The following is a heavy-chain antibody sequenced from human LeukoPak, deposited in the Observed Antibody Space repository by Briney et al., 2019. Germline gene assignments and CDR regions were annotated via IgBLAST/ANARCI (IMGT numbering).Heavy chain of an antibody. CDR3: AKDADSSGYYYPYSDY. V-gene: IGHV3-23*01. CDR1: GFTFSDYY. J-gene: IGHJ4*02. CDR2: ISGSGGGT. D-gene: IGHD3-22*01. Sequence: GGSLRLSCAASGFTFSDYYMSWVRQAPGKGLEWVSAISGSGGGTYYADSVKGRFTISRDNSKNTLYLQMNSLRAEDTAVYYCAKDADSSGYYYPYSDYWGQGTLVTVSS.